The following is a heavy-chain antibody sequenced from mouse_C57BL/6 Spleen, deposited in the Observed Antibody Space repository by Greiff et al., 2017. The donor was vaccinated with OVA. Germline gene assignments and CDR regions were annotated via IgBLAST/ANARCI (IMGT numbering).Heavy chain of an antibody. J-gene: IGHJ3*01. CDR3: ARHEEAQAPFAY. D-gene: IGHD3-2*02. CDR2: FYPGSGSI. CDR1: GYTFTEYT. Sequence: VQRVESGAELVKPGASVKLSCKASGYTFTEYTIHWVKQRSGQGLEWIGCFYPGSGSIKYNEKFKDKATLTADKSSSTVYMELSRLTSEDSAVYFCARHEEAQAPFAYWGQGTMVTVSA. V-gene: IGHV1-62-2*01.